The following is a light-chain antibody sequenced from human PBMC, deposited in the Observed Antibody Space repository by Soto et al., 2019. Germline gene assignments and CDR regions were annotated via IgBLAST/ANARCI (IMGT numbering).Light chain of an antibody. CDR3: SSYTSSSTV. J-gene: IGLJ2*01. CDR1: SSDVGGYNY. V-gene: IGLV2-14*01. Sequence: LTQPASLSGSPGQSITISCTGTSSDVGGYNYVSWYQQHPGKAPKLMIYDVSNRPSGVSNRFSGSKSGNTASLTISGLQAEDEADYYCSSYTSSSTVFGGGTKVTVL. CDR2: DVS.